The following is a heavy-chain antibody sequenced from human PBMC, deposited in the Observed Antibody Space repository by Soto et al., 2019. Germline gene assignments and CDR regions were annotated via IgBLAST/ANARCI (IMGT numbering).Heavy chain of an antibody. D-gene: IGHD6-19*01. Sequence: QVQLVESGGGVVQPGRSLRLSCAASGFTFSSYGMHWVRQAPGKGLEWVAVISYDGSNKYYADSVKGRFTISRDNSKNTLYLQMNSLRAEDTAVYYCAKDRGWYGDYYGMDVWGQGTTVTVSS. V-gene: IGHV3-30*18. J-gene: IGHJ6*02. CDR3: AKDRGWYGDYYGMDV. CDR2: ISYDGSNK. CDR1: GFTFSSYG.